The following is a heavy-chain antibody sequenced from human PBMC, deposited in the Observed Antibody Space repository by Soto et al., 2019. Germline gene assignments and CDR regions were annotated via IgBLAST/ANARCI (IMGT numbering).Heavy chain of an antibody. Sequence: GESLKISCKASGYIIKNYWIGWVRQMPGQGLEWMGIIFPDDSDTRYSPSFQGHVTISVDKSISTAYVQWSSLKASDSAIYYCFRGGVTSRTFDYCGQGAMVTVYS. CDR1: GYIIKNYW. J-gene: IGHJ4*02. V-gene: IGHV5-51*01. D-gene: IGHD3-16*01. CDR3: FRGGVTSRTFDY. CDR2: IFPDDSDT.